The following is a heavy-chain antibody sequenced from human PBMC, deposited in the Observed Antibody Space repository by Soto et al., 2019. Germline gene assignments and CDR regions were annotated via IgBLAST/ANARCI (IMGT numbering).Heavy chain of an antibody. CDR1: GGSISNVGYF. CDR3: SRVMAAMQNWLDP. J-gene: IGHJ5*02. CDR2: IYHTGTT. V-gene: IGHV4-30-4*01. D-gene: IGHD2-2*01. Sequence: QVQLQESGPGLVKPSQTLSLTCTVSGGSISNVGYFWRWIRQPPGKGLEWIGFIYHTGTTYYTSSLRSRLSISIDTSKSQFSLKLNSVTAADTAVYYCSRVMAAMQNWLDPLGQGTLVTVSP.